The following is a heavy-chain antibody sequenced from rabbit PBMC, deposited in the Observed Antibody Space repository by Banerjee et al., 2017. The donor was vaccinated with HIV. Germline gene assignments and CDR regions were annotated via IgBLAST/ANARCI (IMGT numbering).Heavy chain of an antibody. CDR2: INAVTGRP. Sequence: QEQLVESGGGLVKPEGSLKLSCTASGFSFSNKAVMCWVRQAPGKGLEWIACINAVTGRPVYASWAKGRFTCSKTSSTTVTLQMTSLTVADTATYFCARDTGSSFSSYGMDLWGPGTLVTVS. V-gene: IGHV1S45*01. D-gene: IGHD8-1*01. J-gene: IGHJ6*01. CDR3: ARDTGSSFSSYGMDL. CDR1: GFSFSNKAV.